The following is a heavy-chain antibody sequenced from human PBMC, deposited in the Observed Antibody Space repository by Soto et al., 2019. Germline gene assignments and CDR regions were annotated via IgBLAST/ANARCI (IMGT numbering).Heavy chain of an antibody. D-gene: IGHD5-18*01. CDR3: ARQAGGYHNGFDP. CDR2: IYYSGST. V-gene: IGHV4-39*01. J-gene: IGHJ5*02. Sequence: SETLSLTCTVPGGSISSSSYYWGWIRQPPGKGLEWIGSIYYSGSTYYNPSLNSRVTISVDTSKNQFSLKLSSVTAADTAVYYCARQAGGYHNGFDPWGQGTLVTVSS. CDR1: GGSISSSSYY.